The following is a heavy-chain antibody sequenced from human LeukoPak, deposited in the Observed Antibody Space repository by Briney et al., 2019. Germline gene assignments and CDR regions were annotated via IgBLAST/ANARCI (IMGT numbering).Heavy chain of an antibody. CDR2: IYHSGST. D-gene: IGHD3-3*01. J-gene: IGHJ5*02. Sequence: ASGTLSLTCAVSGGSISSSNWWSWVRQPPGKGLEWIGEIYHSGSTNYNPSLKSRVTMSVDKSKNQFSLKLSSVTAADTAVYYCASNPKYYDFWSGRNWFDPWGQGTLVTVSS. CDR1: GGSISSSNW. CDR3: ASNPKYYDFWSGRNWFDP. V-gene: IGHV4-4*02.